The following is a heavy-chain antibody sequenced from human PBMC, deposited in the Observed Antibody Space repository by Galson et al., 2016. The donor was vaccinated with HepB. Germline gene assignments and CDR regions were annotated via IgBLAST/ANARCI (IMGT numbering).Heavy chain of an antibody. V-gene: IGHV4-59*01. CDR2: MYYIGST. Sequence: QVQPQESGPGLVKPSETLSLTCTVSGGSFSSYYWSWIRQPPGKGLEWIGYMYYIGSTSNNPSPAGRDTISVDTSKNQFSLRVNSVTAADTAVYYCARWSCSGGTCYTSDYWGQGTLVTVSS. J-gene: IGHJ4*02. CDR1: GGSFSSYY. D-gene: IGHD2-15*01. CDR3: ARWSCSGGTCYTSDY.